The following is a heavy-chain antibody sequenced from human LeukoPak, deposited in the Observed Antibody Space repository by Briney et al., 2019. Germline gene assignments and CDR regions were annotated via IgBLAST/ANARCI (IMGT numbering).Heavy chain of an antibody. CDR3: ARPQPGYYYGMDV. J-gene: IGHJ6*04. Sequence: PGGSLRLSCAASGFTFSSYEMNWVRQAPGKGLEWVSYISSSGSIIYYADSVKGRFTISRDNAKNSLYLQMNSLRAEDTAVYYCARPQPGYYYGMDVWGKGTTVTVSS. CDR2: ISSSGSII. CDR1: GFTFSSYE. V-gene: IGHV3-48*03.